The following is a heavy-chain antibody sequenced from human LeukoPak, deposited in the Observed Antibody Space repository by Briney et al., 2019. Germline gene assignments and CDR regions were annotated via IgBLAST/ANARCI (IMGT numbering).Heavy chain of an antibody. Sequence: ASVKVSCKASGYTFTTYFLHWVRQAPGQGLEWMGIIDPSSGGSTSAQKFQVRVTMTRDMSTSTVYMELSSLTSEDTAVYYCARPRYTNSQDAFDIWGQGTMVAVSS. D-gene: IGHD3-9*01. V-gene: IGHV1-46*01. CDR3: ARPRYTNSQDAFDI. J-gene: IGHJ3*02. CDR1: GYTFTTYF. CDR2: IDPSSGGS.